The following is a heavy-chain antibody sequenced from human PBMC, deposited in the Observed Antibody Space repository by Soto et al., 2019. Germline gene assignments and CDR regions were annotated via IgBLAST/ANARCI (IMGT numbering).Heavy chain of an antibody. V-gene: IGHV3-48*03. CDR2: IGTRGRTT. CDR1: GLTFSSCE. D-gene: IGHD2-8*01. J-gene: IGHJ4*02. Sequence: GGSLRLSCAASGLTFSSCEMNWVRQAPGKGLEWVSYIGTRGRTTYYADSVKGRFTISRDNAKSSLFLQMNSLRAEDTAVYYCAGRYCTNGVCHLGLSDYWGQGTLVTVSS. CDR3: AGRYCTNGVCHLGLSDY.